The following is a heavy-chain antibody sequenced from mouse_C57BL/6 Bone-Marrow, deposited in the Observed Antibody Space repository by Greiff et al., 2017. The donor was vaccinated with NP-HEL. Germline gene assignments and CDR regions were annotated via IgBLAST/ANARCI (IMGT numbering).Heavy chain of an antibody. Sequence: VQLQQSGPELVKPGASVKMSCKASGYTFTDYNMHWVKQSHGKSLEWIGYINPNNGGTSYNQKFKGKATLTVNKSSSTAYMELRSLTSEDSAVYYCARTPHYYGTRYWYFDGWGTGTTVTVSS. CDR3: ARTPHYYGTRYWYFDG. CDR1: GYTFTDYN. CDR2: INPNNGGT. D-gene: IGHD1-1*01. V-gene: IGHV1-22*01. J-gene: IGHJ1*03.